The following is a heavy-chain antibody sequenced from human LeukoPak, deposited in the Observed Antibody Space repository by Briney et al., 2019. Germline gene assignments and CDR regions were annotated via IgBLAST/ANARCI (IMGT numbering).Heavy chain of an antibody. CDR3: ATEGPPRSGFDY. CDR2: ISRSSSYI. CDR1: GFTFSSYR. Sequence: GGSLRLSCAASGFTFSSYRMNWVRQAPGKGLEWVSSISRSSSYIYYADSVKGRFTISRDNAKNSLYLQMNSLRAEDTAVYYCATEGPPRSGFDYWGQGTLVTVSS. D-gene: IGHD6-25*01. V-gene: IGHV3-21*01. J-gene: IGHJ4*02.